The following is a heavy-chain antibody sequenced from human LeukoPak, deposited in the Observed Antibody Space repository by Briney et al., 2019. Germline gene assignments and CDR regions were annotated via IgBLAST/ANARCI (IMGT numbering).Heavy chain of an antibody. CDR3: ARLHYDYVWGSYRQYYFDY. D-gene: IGHD3-16*02. CDR2: IYYGGST. J-gene: IGHJ4*02. CDR1: GGSISSYY. V-gene: IGHV4-59*08. Sequence: PSETLSLTCTVSGGSISSYYWSWIRQPPGKGLEWIGYIYYGGSTNYNPSLKSRVTISVDTSKNQFSLKLSSVTAADTAVYYCARLHYDYVWGSYRQYYFDYWGQGTLVTVSS.